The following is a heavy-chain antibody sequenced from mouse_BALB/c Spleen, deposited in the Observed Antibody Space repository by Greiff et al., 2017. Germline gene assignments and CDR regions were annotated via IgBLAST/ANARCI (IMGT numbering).Heavy chain of an antibody. V-gene: IGHV10-1*02. CDR3: VRDDWYFDV. CDR2: IRSKSNNYAT. CDR1: GFTFNTYA. Sequence: EVQRVESGGGLVQPKGSLKLSCAASGFTFNTYAMNWVRQAPGKGLEWVARIRSKSNNYATYYADSVKDRFTISRDDSQSMLYLQMNNLKTEDTAMYYCVRDDWYFDVWGAGTTVTVSS. J-gene: IGHJ1*01.